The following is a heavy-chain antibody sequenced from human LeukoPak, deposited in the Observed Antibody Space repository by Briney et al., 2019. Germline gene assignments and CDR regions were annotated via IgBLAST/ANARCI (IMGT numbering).Heavy chain of an antibody. CDR3: AKQTGEYVNFDH. V-gene: IGHV3-23*01. Sequence: GGSLRLSCAASGFTFSTYAMSWVRQAPGKGLEWVSSISRSGGSTYYADSVKGRFTVSRDNSKNTLDLQLNSLRAEDTAVYYCAKQTGEYVNFDHWGQGTLVTVSS. J-gene: IGHJ4*02. CDR2: ISRSGGST. D-gene: IGHD7-27*01. CDR1: GFTFSTYA.